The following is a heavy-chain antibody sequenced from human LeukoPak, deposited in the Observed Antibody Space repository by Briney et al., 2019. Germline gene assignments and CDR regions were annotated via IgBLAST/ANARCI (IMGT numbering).Heavy chain of an antibody. CDR3: ARDLYYYDSSGYYSHYCDA. CDR2: ISSRSSYI. CDR1: GFTFNNYS. V-gene: IGHV3-21*01. J-gene: IGHJ4*02. D-gene: IGHD3-22*01. Sequence: GGSLRLSCAASGFTFNNYSMNWVRQAPGKGLEWVSSISSRSSYIYYADSLKGRFTISRDNAKNSLYLQMNSLRAEDTAVYYCARDLYYYDSSGYYSHYCDAWSLGTLVTVSS.